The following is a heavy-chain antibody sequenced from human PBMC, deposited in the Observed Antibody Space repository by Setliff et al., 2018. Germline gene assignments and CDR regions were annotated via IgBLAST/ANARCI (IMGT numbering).Heavy chain of an antibody. D-gene: IGHD5-18*01. CDR1: GGSISSGSDY. CDR2: IYTSGST. Sequence: SETLSLTCTVSGGSISSGSDYWRWIWQPAGKGLEWNGRIYTSGSTNYNPSLKSRVTISLDTSKNQFSRKRSSVTAADTAVYYCARGGYSYGLGGFPLDYWGQGTLVTVSS. V-gene: IGHV4-61*02. J-gene: IGHJ4*02. CDR3: ARGGYSYGLGGFPLDY.